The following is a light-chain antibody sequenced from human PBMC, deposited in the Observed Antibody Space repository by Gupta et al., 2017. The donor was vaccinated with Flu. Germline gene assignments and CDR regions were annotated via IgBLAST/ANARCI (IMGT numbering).Light chain of an antibody. J-gene: IGLJ3*02. CDR3: LVYYGGAWV. Sequence: QTVVTPESSLTVFPGGTAPRTCSSSAGQVTSGYYPHWFPQKPGQPPRALIYSATNKHTWTPARFSGSVRGGKVALTLSGVQPEDEADYYCLVYYGGAWVLGGGTKLTVL. CDR2: SAT. V-gene: IGLV7-43*01. CDR1: AGQVTSGYY.